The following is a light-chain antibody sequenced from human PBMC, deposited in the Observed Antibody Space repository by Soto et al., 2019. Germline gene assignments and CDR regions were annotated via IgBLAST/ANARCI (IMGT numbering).Light chain of an antibody. V-gene: IGKV3-20*01. CDR3: QQYGSSPRK. CDR1: QSVSSSY. CDR2: VAA. Sequence: EIVLTQSPGTLSLSPGERATLSCRASQSVSSSYLAWYQPNPGQAPRLLIYVAASRATGIPDRFSGSGSGTDFTLTISRLAPEDFAVYYGQQYGSSPRKFGQGTKVEIK. J-gene: IGKJ1*01.